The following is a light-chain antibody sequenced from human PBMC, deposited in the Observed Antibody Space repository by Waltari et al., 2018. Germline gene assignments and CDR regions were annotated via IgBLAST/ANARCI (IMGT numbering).Light chain of an antibody. CDR1: QSISSQ. V-gene: IGKV3-15*01. CDR3: QQYHESPPIT. J-gene: IGKJ3*01. Sequence: EIVMTQSPATLSVSPGERATLSCRASQSISSQLAWYQQKPGQAPRLLIYGASTRATGIPARFSGSVSGTEFTLTISSLQSEDFAVYFCQQYHESPPITFGPGTKVDIK. CDR2: GAS.